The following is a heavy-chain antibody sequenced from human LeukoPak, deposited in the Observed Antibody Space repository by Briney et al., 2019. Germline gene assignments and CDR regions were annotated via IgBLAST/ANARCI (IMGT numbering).Heavy chain of an antibody. CDR1: GFTLSSYA. CDR2: ISDTGNT. CDR3: AKVGYYDKFDY. D-gene: IGHD3-22*01. Sequence: GSLRLSCAASGFTLSSYAMSWVRQAPGKGLEWVSAISDTGNTYHADSVKGRFTISRDSSKNTLYLQMNSLRAEDTAVYYCAKVGYYDKFDYWGQGTLVTVSS. J-gene: IGHJ4*02. V-gene: IGHV3-23*01.